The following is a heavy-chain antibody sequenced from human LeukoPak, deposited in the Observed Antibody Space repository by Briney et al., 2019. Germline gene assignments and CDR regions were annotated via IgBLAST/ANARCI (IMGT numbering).Heavy chain of an antibody. CDR2: ISGSGGST. J-gene: IGHJ3*02. D-gene: IGHD6-19*01. CDR1: GFTFSSYA. CDR3: AKGSSGWSYPDAFDI. V-gene: IGHV3-23*01. Sequence: GGSLRLSCAASGFTFSSYAMSGVRQAPGKGLEWVSAISGSGGSTYYADSVKGRFTISRDNSKNTLYLQMNSLRAEDTAVYYCAKGSSGWSYPDAFDIWGQGTMVTVSS.